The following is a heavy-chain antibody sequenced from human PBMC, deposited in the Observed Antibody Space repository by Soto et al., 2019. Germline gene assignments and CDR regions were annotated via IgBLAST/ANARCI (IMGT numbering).Heavy chain of an antibody. D-gene: IGHD3-9*01. V-gene: IGHV4-61*08. Sequence: KPSETLSLTCTVSGGSISSGDYYWSWIRQPPGKGLEWIGYIYYSGSTNYNPSLKSRVTISVDTSKNQFSLKLSSVTAADTAVYYCARLGVADYDILTGYRGGYYYYYGMDVWGQGTTVTVSS. CDR1: GGSISSGDYY. CDR2: IYYSGST. CDR3: ARLGVADYDILTGYRGGYYYYYGMDV. J-gene: IGHJ6*02.